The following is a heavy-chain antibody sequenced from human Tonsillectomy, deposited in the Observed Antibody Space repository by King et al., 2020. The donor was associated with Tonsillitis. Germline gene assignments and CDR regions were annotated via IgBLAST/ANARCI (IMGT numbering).Heavy chain of an antibody. D-gene: IGHD5-18*01. CDR3: ARDHSGYTYGFQAGFDY. V-gene: IGHV3-7*03. CDR1: GFTFSTYW. CDR2: IKQDGSEK. Sequence: VQLVESGGGLVQPGGSLRLSCAVSGFTFSTYWMSWVRQAPGKGLEWVANIKQDGSEKYYVDSVKGRFTISRDNAKNSLYLQMNSLRAEDTAVYYCARDHSGYTYGFQAGFDYWGQGTLVTVSS. J-gene: IGHJ4*02.